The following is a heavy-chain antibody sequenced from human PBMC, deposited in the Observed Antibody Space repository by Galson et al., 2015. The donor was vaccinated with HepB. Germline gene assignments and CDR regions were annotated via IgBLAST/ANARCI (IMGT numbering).Heavy chain of an antibody. Sequence: QSGAEVKKPGESLKISCKGSGYSFTSYWIGWVRQMPGKGLEWMGIIYPGDSDTRYSPSFQGQVTISADKSISTAYLQWSSLKASDTAMYYCASWTYYYDSSGYRDYWGQGTLVTVSS. V-gene: IGHV5-51*01. CDR2: IYPGDSDT. CDR1: GYSFTSYW. J-gene: IGHJ4*02. D-gene: IGHD3-22*01. CDR3: ASWTYYYDSSGYRDY.